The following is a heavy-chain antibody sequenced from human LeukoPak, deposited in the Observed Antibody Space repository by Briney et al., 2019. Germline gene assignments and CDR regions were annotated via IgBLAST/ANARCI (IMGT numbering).Heavy chain of an antibody. CDR1: GYPYRLYY. J-gene: IGHJ4*02. CDR3: ARDDYLDY. CDR2: IKQDGSEK. Sequence: GVSLRLLCAAWGYPYRLYYKLWVREARGRALEWVGDIKQDGSEKNYVEPGKGRFTNSRDNAKYSVYLQMNSVRAEDTAVYYCARDDYLDYWGQGTLVTVSS. V-gene: IGHV3-7*05. D-gene: IGHD3-16*01.